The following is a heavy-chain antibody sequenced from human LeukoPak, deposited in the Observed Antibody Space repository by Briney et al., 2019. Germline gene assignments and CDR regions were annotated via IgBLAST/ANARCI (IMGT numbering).Heavy chain of an antibody. J-gene: IGHJ1*01. CDR2: IYHSGST. V-gene: IGHV4-30-2*01. D-gene: IGHD3-22*01. Sequence: SETLSLTCAVSGGSISSGGYSWSWIRQPPGEGLEWIGYIYHSGSTYYNPSLKSRVTVSVDTSKNQFSLKLTSVTAADTAVYYCAASTYYYDSSGYLTDYFQHWGQGTLVSVSS. CDR3: AASTYYYDSSGYLTDYFQH. CDR1: GGSISSGGYS.